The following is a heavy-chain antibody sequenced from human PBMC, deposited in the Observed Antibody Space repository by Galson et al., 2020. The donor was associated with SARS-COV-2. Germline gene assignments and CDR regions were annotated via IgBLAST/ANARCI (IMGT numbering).Heavy chain of an antibody. V-gene: IGHV4-34*01. CDR1: GETFSPNY. CDR3: ARGWLVGYNNWFDP. Sequence: SETLSLTCAVYGETFSPNYWNWVRLSPGRGLEWIGEVTHSGDATYSPSLKSRVTISRDNSKNTLYLQMNSLRAEDTAVYYCARGWLVGYNNWFDPWGQGTLVTVSS. CDR2: VTHSGDA. D-gene: IGHD6-19*01. J-gene: IGHJ5*02.